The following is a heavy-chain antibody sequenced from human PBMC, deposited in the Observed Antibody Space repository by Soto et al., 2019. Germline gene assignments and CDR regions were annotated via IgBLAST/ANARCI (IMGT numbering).Heavy chain of an antibody. CDR3: AREVSKITILTDAFDI. D-gene: IGHD3-9*01. CDR2: MYNTGST. Sequence: PSETLSLTCTVSGGSISGYYWSWIRQPPGKGLEWIGYMYNTGSTYYNPSLKSRVTISVDTSKNQFSLKLSSVTAADTAVYYCAREVSKITILTDAFDIWGQGTMVTVS. V-gene: IGHV4-4*08. CDR1: GGSISGYY. J-gene: IGHJ3*02.